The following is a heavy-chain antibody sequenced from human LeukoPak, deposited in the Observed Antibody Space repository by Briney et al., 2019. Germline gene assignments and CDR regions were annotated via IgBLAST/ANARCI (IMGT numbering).Heavy chain of an antibody. CDR1: GFTFSSYS. J-gene: IGHJ6*03. Sequence: GGSLRLSCAASGFTFSSYSMNWVRQAPGKGLEWVSYISSSSSYIYYADSVKGRFTISRDNAKNSLYLQMNSLRAEDTAVYYCARDALGYCSTTSCPSAYMDVWGKGTTVTVSS. D-gene: IGHD2-2*01. CDR2: ISSSSSYI. V-gene: IGHV3-21*01. CDR3: ARDALGYCSTTSCPSAYMDV.